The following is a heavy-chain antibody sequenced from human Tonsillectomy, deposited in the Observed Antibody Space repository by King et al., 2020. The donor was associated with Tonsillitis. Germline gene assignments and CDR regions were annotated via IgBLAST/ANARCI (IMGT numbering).Heavy chain of an antibody. Sequence: VQLVESGGGLIHPGGSLTISCVVSGLTVSNHYMAWVRQAPGKGLEWVSVIYSGDATYYADSCKGRFTMSRDTAKTTMFLHMNSLTAEDAAVYYCASSLRTWGPRFDYWGQGTLVTVSS. D-gene: IGHD3-16*01. V-gene: IGHV3-53*01. CDR1: GLTVSNHY. CDR3: ASSLRTWGPRFDY. J-gene: IGHJ4*02. CDR2: IYSGDAT.